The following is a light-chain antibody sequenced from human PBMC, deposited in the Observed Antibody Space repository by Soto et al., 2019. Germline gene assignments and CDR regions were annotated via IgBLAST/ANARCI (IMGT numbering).Light chain of an antibody. CDR2: AIS. V-gene: IGKV3-20*01. Sequence: EIVLTQSPGTLSLSPGGRATLTCRASQIVNNNYLAWYQQKSGQAPRLLIYAISSRATGIPDRFSGSGSGIDFTLSISRLEPEDFAVSYCPHYGISRSFGQFTMVDIK. CDR1: QIVNNNY. CDR3: PHYGISRS. J-gene: IGKJ1*01.